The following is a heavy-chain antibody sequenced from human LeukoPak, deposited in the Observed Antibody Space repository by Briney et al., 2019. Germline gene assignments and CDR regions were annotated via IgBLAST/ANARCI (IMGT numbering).Heavy chain of an antibody. CDR1: GFTFSSYG. CDR2: TWYDGSNK. J-gene: IGHJ4*02. CDR3: ARDGAPIAVAGTFDY. Sequence: GGSLRLSCAASGFTFSSYGMHWVRQAPGKGLEWVAVTWYDGSNKYYADSVKGRFTISRDNSKNTLYLQMNSLRAEDTAVYYCARDGAPIAVAGTFDYWGQGTLVTVSS. D-gene: IGHD6-19*01. V-gene: IGHV3-33*01.